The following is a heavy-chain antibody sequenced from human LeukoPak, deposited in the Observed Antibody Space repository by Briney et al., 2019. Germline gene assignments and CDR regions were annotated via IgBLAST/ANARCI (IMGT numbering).Heavy chain of an antibody. D-gene: IGHD3-10*01. J-gene: IGHJ4*02. Sequence: GESLRLSCAASGFNFDDYAMDWVRQAPGRGLEWVSLISGDGGITYYADFVKGRFTISRDNSKNSLYLQMNSLRTEDTALYYCAKPQHYGRGDFDYWGQGTLVTVPS. CDR2: ISGDGGIT. CDR1: GFNFDDYA. CDR3: AKPQHYGRGDFDY. V-gene: IGHV3-43*02.